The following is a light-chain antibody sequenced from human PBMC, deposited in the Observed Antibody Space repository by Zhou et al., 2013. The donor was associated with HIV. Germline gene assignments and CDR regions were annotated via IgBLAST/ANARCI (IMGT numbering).Light chain of an antibody. J-gene: IGLJ2*01. V-gene: IGLV1-44*01. Sequence: QSVLTQTPSVSGTPGQRVVMSCSGTNSNIGMNTVSWYQQLPGTAPKLVIHTNSQRPSGVPDRMSASKSGTSASLAISGLQSEDEADYYCASWDDSRRGPVFGGGTKVTVL. CDR2: TNS. CDR1: NSNIGMNT. CDR3: ASWDDSRRGPV.